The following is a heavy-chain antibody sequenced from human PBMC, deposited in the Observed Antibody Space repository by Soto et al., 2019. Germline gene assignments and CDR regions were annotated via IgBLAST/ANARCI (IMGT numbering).Heavy chain of an antibody. D-gene: IGHD2-21*02. CDR1: GYTFNTYY. J-gene: IGHJ4*02. CDR2: IHPSGGGT. Sequence: QVQLVQSGAEVKKPGASVKVSCKPSGYTFNTYYLHWVRQAPGQALEWMGVIHPSGGGTTYAQKFLGRVTVTRDTSTSTVCMELSSLRSDDTAVYYCARGGHIAVVTASFDYWGQGTLVTVSS. CDR3: ARGGHIAVVTASFDY. V-gene: IGHV1-46*02.